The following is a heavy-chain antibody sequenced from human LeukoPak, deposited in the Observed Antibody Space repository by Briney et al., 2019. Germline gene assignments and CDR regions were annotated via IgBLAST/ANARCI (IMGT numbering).Heavy chain of an antibody. D-gene: IGHD5-18*01. CDR3: ARSESVNTATGWFDP. Sequence: SKTLSLTCTVSGASISSYYWSWIRQSPGKGLEWIGYIYNSGSTNYNPSLKSRVNIVVDTSKNQFSLRLTSVTPADTAVYYCARSESVNTATGWFDPWDQGTLVTVSS. CDR2: IYNSGST. V-gene: IGHV4-59*01. J-gene: IGHJ5*02. CDR1: GASISSYY.